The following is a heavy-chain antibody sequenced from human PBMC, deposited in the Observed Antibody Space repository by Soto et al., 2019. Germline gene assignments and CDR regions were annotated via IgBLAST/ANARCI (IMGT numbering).Heavy chain of an antibody. CDR1: GFTFSHYA. V-gene: IGHV3-30*18. D-gene: IGHD1-26*01. J-gene: IGHJ4*02. Sequence: QVQLVESGGGVVQPGRSLRLSCAASGFTFSHYAMHWVRQAPGKGLEWVALMSYDGSNEYYADSVKGRFTISRDNSKNTLYMQMNRLRAEDTAVYYFAKDGSHNFDYWGQGTLVTVSS. CDR2: MSYDGSNE. CDR3: AKDGSHNFDY.